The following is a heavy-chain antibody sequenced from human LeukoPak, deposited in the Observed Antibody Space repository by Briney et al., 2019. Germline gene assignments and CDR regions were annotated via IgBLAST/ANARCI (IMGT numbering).Heavy chain of an antibody. CDR2: IIPIFGTA. CDR3: ATAATYYQHYYFDY. V-gene: IGHV1-69*06. Sequence: SVKVSCKASGGTFSSYAISWVRQAPGQGLEWMGGIIPIFGTANYAQKFQGRVTMTEDTSTDTAYMELSSLRSEDTAVYYCATAATYYQHYYFDYWGQGTLVTVSS. D-gene: IGHD6-25*01. J-gene: IGHJ4*02. CDR1: GGTFSSYA.